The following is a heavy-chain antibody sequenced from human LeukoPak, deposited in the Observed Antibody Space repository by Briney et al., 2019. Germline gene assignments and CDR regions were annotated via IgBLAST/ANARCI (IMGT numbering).Heavy chain of an antibody. V-gene: IGHV3-30*18. Sequence: GGSLRLSCAASGFAFSSYGMHWVRQAPGKGLEWVAVISYVGSSEYYADSVQGRFTVARDNSKNTMYLQMNSLRAEDTAVYYCAKDFRDGYNHPSYYFDSWGQGTLVTVSS. D-gene: IGHD5-24*01. CDR1: GFAFSSYG. J-gene: IGHJ4*02. CDR3: AKDFRDGYNHPSYYFDS. CDR2: ISYVGSSE.